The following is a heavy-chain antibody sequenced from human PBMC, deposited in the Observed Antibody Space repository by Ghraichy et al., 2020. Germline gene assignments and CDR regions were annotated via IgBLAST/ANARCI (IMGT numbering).Heavy chain of an antibody. V-gene: IGHV3-7*03. CDR1: GFTFSSYW. J-gene: IGHJ3*01. Sequence: GESLNISCAASGFTFSSYWMSWVRQAPGKGLEWVANIKQDGSEKYYVDSVKGRFTISRDNAKNSLYLQMNSLRAEDTAVHYCARYRKIFGGTGPDAFDVWGQGTMVTVSS. CDR3: ARYRKIFGGTGPDAFDV. CDR2: IKQDGSEK. D-gene: IGHD3-3*01.